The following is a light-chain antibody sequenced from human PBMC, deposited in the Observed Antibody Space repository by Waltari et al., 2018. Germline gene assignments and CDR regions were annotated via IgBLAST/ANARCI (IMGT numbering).Light chain of an antibody. CDR2: DVS. CDR1: SSDIGRYDI. CDR3: CSYAGNYIWV. Sequence: QSALTQPASVSGSPGQSVTISCTGASSDIGRYDIVSWYQQHPGTAPKLIICDVSKRPSVVSDRFSGSKSGDTASLTISGLQFEDEADYYCCSYAGNYIWVFGGGTRLPVL. J-gene: IGLJ3*02. V-gene: IGLV2-23*02.